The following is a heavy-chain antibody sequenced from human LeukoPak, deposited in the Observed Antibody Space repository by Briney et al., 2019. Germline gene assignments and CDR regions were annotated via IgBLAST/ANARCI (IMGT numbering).Heavy chain of an antibody. CDR1: GGSISSSSYY. CDR2: IYYSGST. Sequence: SETLSLTCTVSGGSISSSSYYWGWIRQPPGKGLEWIGSIYYSGSTYYNPSLKSRVTISVDTSKNQFSLKLSSVTAADTAVYYCARHNDAFDIWSQGTMVTVSS. V-gene: IGHV4-39*01. J-gene: IGHJ3*02. CDR3: ARHNDAFDI.